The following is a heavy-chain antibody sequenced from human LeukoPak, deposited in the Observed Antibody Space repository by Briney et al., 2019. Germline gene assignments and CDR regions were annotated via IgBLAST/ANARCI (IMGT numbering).Heavy chain of an antibody. CDR2: IAYDASEK. D-gene: IGHD6-19*01. CDR3: VTGSAVPGVKAHEY. V-gene: IGHV3-30*04. CDR1: GFTFKIHA. Sequence: GGSLRLSCEASGFTFKIHAMHWVRQAPGKGLEWVTGIAYDASEKVYADSVKGRFTISRDNSKNTLYLQMSSLRIDDTALYHCVTGSAVPGVKAHEYWGQGTLVTVSS. J-gene: IGHJ4*02.